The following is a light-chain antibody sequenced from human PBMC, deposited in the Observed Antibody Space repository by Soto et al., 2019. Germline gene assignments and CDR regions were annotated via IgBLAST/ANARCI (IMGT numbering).Light chain of an antibody. Sequence: QSALTQPASVSGSPGQSITISCTGTRSDVGSFNFVSWYQQHPGKAPKLMIYDASKRPSGVSNRFSGSKSGNTASLTISGLQAEDEAEYFCCSYAGSATLVFGGGTQLTV. CDR1: RSDVGSFNF. J-gene: IGLJ2*01. CDR2: DAS. CDR3: CSYAGSATLV. V-gene: IGLV2-23*01.